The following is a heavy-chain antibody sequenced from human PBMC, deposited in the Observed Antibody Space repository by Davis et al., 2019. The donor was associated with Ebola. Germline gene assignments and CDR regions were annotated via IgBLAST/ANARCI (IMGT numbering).Heavy chain of an antibody. CDR2: IKSKTDGGTT. J-gene: IGHJ4*02. CDR1: GFPLNTYA. V-gene: IGHV3-15*01. D-gene: IGHD5-18*01. Sequence: PGGSLRLSCAASGFPLNTYAMSWVRQAPGKGLEWVGRIKSKTDGGTTDYAAPVKGRFTTSRDDSKNTLYLQMNSLKTEDTAVYYCTTGNSGYSSGLFDYWGQGTLVTVSS. CDR3: TTGNSGYSSGLFDY.